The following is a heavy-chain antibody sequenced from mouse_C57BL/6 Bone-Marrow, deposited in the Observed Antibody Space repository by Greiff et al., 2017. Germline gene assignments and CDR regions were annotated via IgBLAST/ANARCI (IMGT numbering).Heavy chain of an antibody. CDR1: GYTFTSYG. Sequence: QVQLQQSGAELARPGASVKLSCKASGYTFTSYGISWVKQRTGPGLEWIGEIYPRSGNTYYNEKFKGKATLTADKSSSTAYMELRSLTSEDSAVYFGARSGYYGSSYGGYFDVWGTGTTVTVSS. CDR3: ARSGYYGSSYGGYFDV. J-gene: IGHJ1*03. D-gene: IGHD1-1*01. V-gene: IGHV1-81*01. CDR2: IYPRSGNT.